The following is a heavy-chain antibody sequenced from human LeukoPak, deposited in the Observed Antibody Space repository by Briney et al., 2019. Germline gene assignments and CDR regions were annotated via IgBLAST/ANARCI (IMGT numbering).Heavy chain of an antibody. CDR2: IYYSGST. Sequence: SQTLSLTCTVSGGSISSGGYYWSWIRQHPGKGLEWIGYIYYSGSTYYNPSLKSRVTISVDTSKNQFSLKLSSVTAADTAVYYCARDSYSGYGDPRGFDPWGQGTLVTVSS. V-gene: IGHV4-31*03. CDR3: ARDSYSGYGDPRGFDP. CDR1: GGSISSGGYY. D-gene: IGHD4-17*01. J-gene: IGHJ5*02.